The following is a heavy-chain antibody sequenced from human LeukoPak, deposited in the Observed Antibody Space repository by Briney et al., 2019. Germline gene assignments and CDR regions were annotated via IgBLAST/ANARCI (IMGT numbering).Heavy chain of an antibody. CDR2: ISSSSSYT. CDR3: ATDQGWLQFLH. CDR1: GFTFSDYY. V-gene: IGHV3-11*05. Sequence: KTGGSLRLSCAASGFTFSDYYMSWIRQAPGKGLEWVSYISSSSSYTNYADSVKGRFTISRDNAKNSLYLQMNSLRAEDTAVYYCATDQGWLQFLHWGQGTLVTVSS. J-gene: IGHJ4*02. D-gene: IGHD5-24*01.